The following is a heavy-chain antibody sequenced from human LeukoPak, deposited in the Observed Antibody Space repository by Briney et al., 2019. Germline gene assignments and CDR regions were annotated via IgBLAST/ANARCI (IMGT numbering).Heavy chain of an antibody. CDR3: ARVKAGTFDY. D-gene: IGHD6-19*01. CDR1: GFTFSNYG. Sequence: GALRLSCAASGFTFSNYGMHWVRQAPGKGLEWMTTIWYDGNNKYYADSVKGRFSISRDNSKNTLYLQMNSLRAEDTAVYYCARVKAGTFDYWGQGTLVTVSS. J-gene: IGHJ4*02. CDR2: IWYDGNNK. V-gene: IGHV3-33*01.